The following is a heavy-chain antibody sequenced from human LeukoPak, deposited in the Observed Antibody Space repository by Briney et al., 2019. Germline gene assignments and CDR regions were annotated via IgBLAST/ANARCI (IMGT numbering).Heavy chain of an antibody. Sequence: GASVKVSCKASGGTFSSYAISWVRQAPGQGLEWMGGIIPIFGTANYAQKFQGRVTMTRDMSTSTVYMELSSLRSEDTAVYCCARDSSGSYSPFDYWGQGTLVTVSS. J-gene: IGHJ4*02. V-gene: IGHV1-69*05. D-gene: IGHD3-10*01. CDR1: GGTFSSYA. CDR2: IIPIFGTA. CDR3: ARDSSGSYSPFDY.